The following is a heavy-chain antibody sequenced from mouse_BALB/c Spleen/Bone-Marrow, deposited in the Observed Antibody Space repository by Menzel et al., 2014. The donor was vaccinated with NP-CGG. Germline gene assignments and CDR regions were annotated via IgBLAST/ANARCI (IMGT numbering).Heavy chain of an antibody. J-gene: IGHJ4*01. Sequence: QVQLKHSGAELMEPGASVKISCKATGYTFSSYWIEWVKQRPGHGLEWIGEILPGSGTTNYNQNFKGKATFTVDTSSNSAYMQLSSLTCEDSAVSFCARDNRFGGAIDVWGEGTSVTVSS. CDR2: ILPGSGTT. V-gene: IGHV1-9*01. CDR3: ARDNRFGGAIDV. CDR1: GYTFSSYW. D-gene: IGHD2-14*01.